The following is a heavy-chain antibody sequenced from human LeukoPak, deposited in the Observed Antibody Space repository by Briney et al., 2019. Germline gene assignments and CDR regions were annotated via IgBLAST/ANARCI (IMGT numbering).Heavy chain of an antibody. J-gene: IGHJ4*02. V-gene: IGHV3-23*01. D-gene: IGHD6-19*01. CDR3: ARDWYIAVAGPNFDY. CDR1: GFTFSSYA. CDR2: ISGSGGST. Sequence: GGSLRLSCAASGFTFSSYAMSWVRQAPGKGLEWVSAISGSGGSTYYADSVKGRFTISRDNAKNSLYLQMNSLRAEDTAVYYCARDWYIAVAGPNFDYWGQGTLVTVSS.